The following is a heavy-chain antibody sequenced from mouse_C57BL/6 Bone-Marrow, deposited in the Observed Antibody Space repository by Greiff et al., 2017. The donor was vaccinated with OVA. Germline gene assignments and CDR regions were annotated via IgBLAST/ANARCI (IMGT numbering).Heavy chain of an antibody. CDR2: INPSSGYT. Sequence: VKLMESGAELARPGASVKMSCKASGYTFTSYTMHWVKQRPGQGLEWIGYINPSSGYTKYNQKFKDKATLTAVKSSSTAYMQLSSLTSEDSAVYYCARSGYSNYDDYWGQGTTLTVSS. J-gene: IGHJ2*01. D-gene: IGHD2-5*01. V-gene: IGHV1-4*01. CDR3: ARSGYSNYDDY. CDR1: GYTFTSYT.